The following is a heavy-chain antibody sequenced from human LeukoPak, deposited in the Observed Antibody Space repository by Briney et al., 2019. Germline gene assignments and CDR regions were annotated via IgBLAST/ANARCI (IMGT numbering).Heavy chain of an antibody. Sequence: ASVKVSCKASGYTFTSYGISWVRQAPGQGLEWMGWMNPNSGNTGYAQKFQGRVTMTRNTSISTAYMELSSLRSEDTAVYYCARGRRVGSYYIPFDYWGQGTLVTVSS. V-gene: IGHV1-8*02. D-gene: IGHD3-10*01. CDR2: MNPNSGNT. CDR1: GYTFTSYG. J-gene: IGHJ4*02. CDR3: ARGRRVGSYYIPFDY.